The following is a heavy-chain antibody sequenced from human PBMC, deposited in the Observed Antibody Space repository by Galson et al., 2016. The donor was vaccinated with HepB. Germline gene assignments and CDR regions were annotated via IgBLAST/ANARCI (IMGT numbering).Heavy chain of an antibody. CDR3: AREGLADGSYFDY. CDR2: IKEDGTEK. Sequence: SLRLSCAASGFTFTNYWMTWVRQAPGKGLEWVANIKEDGTEKCYADSVKGRFTISTDNARNSLYLQMNSVRAEDTGIYYCAREGLADGSYFDYWGRGTLVTVS. D-gene: IGHD5-24*01. J-gene: IGHJ4*02. CDR1: GFTFTNYW. V-gene: IGHV3-7*01.